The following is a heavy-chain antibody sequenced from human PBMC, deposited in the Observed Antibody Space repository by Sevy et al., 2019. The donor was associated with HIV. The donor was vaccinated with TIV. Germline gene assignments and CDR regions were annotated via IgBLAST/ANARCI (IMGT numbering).Heavy chain of an antibody. Sequence: ASVKVSCKVSGYTLTELSMHWVRQAPGKGLEWMGGFDPEDGETIYAQKFQGRVTMTEDTSTDTAYMELSSLGSEDTAVYYCATVWGSGSYYTFDYWGQGTLVTVSS. CDR1: GYTLTELS. V-gene: IGHV1-24*01. D-gene: IGHD3-10*01. J-gene: IGHJ4*02. CDR2: FDPEDGET. CDR3: ATVWGSGSYYTFDY.